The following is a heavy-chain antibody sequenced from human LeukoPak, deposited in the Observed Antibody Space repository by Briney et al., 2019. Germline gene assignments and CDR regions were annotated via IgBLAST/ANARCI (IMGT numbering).Heavy chain of an antibody. J-gene: IGHJ4*02. CDR2: ISYDGSNK. Sequence: PGGSLRLSCAASGFTFSSYGMHWVRQAPGKGLEWVAVISYDGSNKYYADSVKGRFTISRDNSKNTLYLQMNSLRAEDTAVYYCAKDSWILWGQGTLVTVSS. CDR3: AKDSWIL. V-gene: IGHV3-30*18. D-gene: IGHD5-18*01. CDR1: GFTFSSYG.